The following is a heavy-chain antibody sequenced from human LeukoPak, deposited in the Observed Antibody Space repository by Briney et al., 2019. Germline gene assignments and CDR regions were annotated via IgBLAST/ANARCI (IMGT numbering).Heavy chain of an antibody. CDR2: ISYDGSSK. J-gene: IGHJ6*02. CDR1: GFTFSSYG. Sequence: TGGSLRLSCAASGFTFSSYGMHWVRQAPGKGLEWVAVISYDGSSKYYADSVKGRFTISRDNSKNTLYLQMNSLRAEDTAVYYCAKDSYGMDVWGQGTTVTVSS. V-gene: IGHV3-30*18. CDR3: AKDSYGMDV.